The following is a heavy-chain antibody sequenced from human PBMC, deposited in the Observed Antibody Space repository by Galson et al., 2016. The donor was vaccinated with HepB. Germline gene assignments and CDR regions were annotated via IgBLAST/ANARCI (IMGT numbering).Heavy chain of an antibody. CDR3: ARGGRRLKLRGFFDY. Sequence: SVKVSCKASGGTFSSYAISWVRQAPGQGLEWMGGIIPIFGTANYAQKFQGRVTITADESTSTAYMELSSLRSEGPAGYYCARGGRRLKLRGFFDYGGQGTLVTVSS. CDR2: IIPIFGTA. V-gene: IGHV1-69*13. CDR1: GGTFSSYA. J-gene: IGHJ4*02. D-gene: IGHD5-24*01.